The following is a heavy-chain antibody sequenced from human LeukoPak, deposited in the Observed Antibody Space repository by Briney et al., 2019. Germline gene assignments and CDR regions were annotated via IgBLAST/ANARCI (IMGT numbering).Heavy chain of an antibody. D-gene: IGHD3-3*01. CDR3: AREGGDRYDFWSGYPTYNWFDP. V-gene: IGHV3-48*03. Sequence: GGSLRLSCAISGFTFSGCELTWVRQAPGKGLEWISYISRSGNTIYYADSVKGRFTISRDNAKNSLYLQMNSLRAEDTAVYYCAREGGDRYDFWSGYPTYNWFDPWGQGTLVTVSS. CDR1: GFTFSGCE. CDR2: ISRSGNTI. J-gene: IGHJ5*02.